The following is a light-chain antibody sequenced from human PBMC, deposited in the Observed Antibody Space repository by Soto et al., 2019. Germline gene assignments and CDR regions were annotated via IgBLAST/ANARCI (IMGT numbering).Light chain of an antibody. CDR2: AAS. J-gene: IGKJ3*01. V-gene: IGKV3-15*01. CDR3: QHYNNWPFT. CDR1: QAVSRN. Sequence: IVMTQSPYTLSVSPGERATLSCRASQAVSRNLAWYQQKPGQAPRLLIYAASTRAAGIPERFSGSGSGTGFTLTITSLQSEDFALYYCQHYNNWPFTFGPGTKVDIK.